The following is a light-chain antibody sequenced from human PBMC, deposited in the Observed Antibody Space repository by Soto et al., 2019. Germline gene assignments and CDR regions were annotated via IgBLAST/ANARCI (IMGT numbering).Light chain of an antibody. CDR2: GAS. J-gene: IGKJ5*01. V-gene: IGKV3-15*01. CDR1: HSVNSH. Sequence: MPQSPATLSVSPGERVTLSCRTSHSVNSHVAWYQQKPGQAPRLLLYGASTRATGIPVRFSGSGFGTEFTLTISSLQSEDFAVYYCQQYKNWPIFGQGTRLEIK. CDR3: QQYKNWPI.